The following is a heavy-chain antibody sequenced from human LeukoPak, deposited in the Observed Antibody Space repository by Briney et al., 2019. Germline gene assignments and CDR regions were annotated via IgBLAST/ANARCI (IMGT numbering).Heavy chain of an antibody. D-gene: IGHD6-19*01. CDR3: ARDQKQWLVRGFDY. J-gene: IGHJ4*02. Sequence: GGSLRLSCAAPGFTFSSFSMNWVRQAPGKGLEWVSSISSRSTYIYYADSVKGRFTISRDNAKNSLYLQMNSLRAEDTAVYYCARDQKQWLVRGFDYWGQGTLVTVSS. CDR2: ISSRSTYI. V-gene: IGHV3-21*01. CDR1: GFTFSSFS.